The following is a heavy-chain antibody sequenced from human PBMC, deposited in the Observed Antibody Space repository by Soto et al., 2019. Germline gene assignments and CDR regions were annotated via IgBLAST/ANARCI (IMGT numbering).Heavy chain of an antibody. J-gene: IGHJ4*02. CDR2: ISAYNGNT. Sequence: ASVKVSCKASGCTFASYGISWVRQAPGQGLEWMGWISAYNGNTNYAQKLQGRVTMTTDTSTSTAYMELRSLGSDDTAVYYCARDTGEQQLGNVVYFNYWGQETLVTVSS. D-gene: IGHD6-13*01. CDR1: GCTFASYG. V-gene: IGHV1-18*01. CDR3: ARDTGEQQLGNVVYFNY.